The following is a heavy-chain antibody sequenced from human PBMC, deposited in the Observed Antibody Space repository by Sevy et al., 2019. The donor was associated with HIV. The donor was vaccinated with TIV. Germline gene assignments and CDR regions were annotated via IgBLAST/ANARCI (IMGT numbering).Heavy chain of an antibody. J-gene: IGHJ4*02. CDR2: IYYSGST. CDR3: ARVRSGSYGLDY. Sequence: SETLSLTCTVSGGSISSYYWSWIRQPPGKGLEWIGYIYYSGSTNYNPSLKSRVTISVDTSKNRFSLKLSSVTAADTAVYYCARVRSGSYGLDYWGQGTLVTVSS. V-gene: IGHV4-59*01. CDR1: GGSISSYY. D-gene: IGHD1-26*01.